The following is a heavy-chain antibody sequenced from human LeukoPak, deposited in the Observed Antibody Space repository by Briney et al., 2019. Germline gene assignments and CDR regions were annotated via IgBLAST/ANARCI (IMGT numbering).Heavy chain of an antibody. CDR3: AGVPKISTVTTSGYYYYYMDV. CDR2: INPNSGGT. Sequence: ASVKVSCKASGYTFTGYYMHWVRQAPGQGLEWMGWINPNSGGTNYAQKFQGRVTMTRDTSISTAYMELSRLRSDDTAVYYCAGVPKISTVTTSGYYYYYMDVWGKGTTVTVSS. J-gene: IGHJ6*03. CDR1: GYTFTGYY. D-gene: IGHD4-17*01. V-gene: IGHV1-2*02.